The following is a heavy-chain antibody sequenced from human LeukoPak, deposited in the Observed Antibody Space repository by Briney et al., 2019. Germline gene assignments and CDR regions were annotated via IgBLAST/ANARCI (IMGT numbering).Heavy chain of an antibody. J-gene: IGHJ5*02. CDR1: GFTFSDYN. CDR3: ARSPNVPAAISWCDP. Sequence: GGSLRLSCAASGFTFSDYNMNWVRQAPGKGLEWVSYISSSSSTIYYADSVKGRFTISRDNAKNSLYLQMNSLRAEDTAVYYCARSPNVPAAISWCDPWGQGTLVTVSS. CDR2: ISSSSSTI. V-gene: IGHV3-48*01. D-gene: IGHD2-2*01.